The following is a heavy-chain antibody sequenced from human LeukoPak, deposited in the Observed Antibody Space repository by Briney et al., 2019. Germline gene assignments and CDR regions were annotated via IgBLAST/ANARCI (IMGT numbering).Heavy chain of an antibody. CDR3: ARDEAAAGFDY. V-gene: IGHV3-21*01. Sequence: PGGSLRLSCAASGFTFNNYMSWVRQAPGKGLEWVSSISSSNSYIYYADSVKGRFTISRDNAKNSLYLQMNSLRAEDTAVYYCARDEAAAGFDYWGQGTLVTVSS. CDR2: ISSSNSYI. J-gene: IGHJ4*02. CDR1: GFTFNNY. D-gene: IGHD6-13*01.